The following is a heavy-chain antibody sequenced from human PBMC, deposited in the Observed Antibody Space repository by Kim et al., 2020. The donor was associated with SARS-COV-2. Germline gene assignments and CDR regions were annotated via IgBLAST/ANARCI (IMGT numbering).Heavy chain of an antibody. CDR3: ARVSPPSDY. J-gene: IGHJ4*02. CDR2: GCT. V-gene: IGHV1-2*02. Sequence: GCTNNAQKFQGRATMTRDTSISTAYMGLSRLRSDDTAVYYCARVSPPSDYWGQGTLVTVSS.